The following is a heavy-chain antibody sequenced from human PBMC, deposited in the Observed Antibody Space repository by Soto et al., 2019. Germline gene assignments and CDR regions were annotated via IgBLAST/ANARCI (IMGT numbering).Heavy chain of an antibody. J-gene: IGHJ3*02. V-gene: IGHV1-46*01. CDR2: INPSGGST. D-gene: IGHD2-2*01. CDR3: ARPAQLLWSEWGAFDI. Sequence: QVQLVQSGAEVKKPGASVKVSCKASGYTFTSYYMHWVRQAPGQGLEWMGIINPSGGSTSYAQKFQGRVTMTRDTSTSTGYMELSSLSSADTAVYYCARPAQLLWSEWGAFDIWGQGTMVTVSS. CDR1: GYTFTSYY.